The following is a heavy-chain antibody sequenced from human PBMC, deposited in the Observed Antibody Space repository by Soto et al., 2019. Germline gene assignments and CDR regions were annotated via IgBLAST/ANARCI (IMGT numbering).Heavy chain of an antibody. Sequence: QVQLVQSGAEVRKPGASVKVSCKASGYTFINYDINWVRQATGQGLEWMGWMTPKSGYTGYAQKFQGRLTMTRDTSTVTAYMELSSLRSEDTAVYYCARNPYGTGLFDPWGQGTLITVSS. CDR1: GYTFINYD. J-gene: IGHJ5*02. D-gene: IGHD2-8*02. CDR3: ARNPYGTGLFDP. V-gene: IGHV1-8*01. CDR2: MTPKSGYT.